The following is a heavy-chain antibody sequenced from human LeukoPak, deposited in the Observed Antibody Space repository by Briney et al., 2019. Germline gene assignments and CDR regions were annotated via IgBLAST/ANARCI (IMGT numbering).Heavy chain of an antibody. CDR1: GYSISSGYD. J-gene: IGHJ4*02. CDR2: LYYTEST. CDR3: ARGVADSSGYYGKDF. Sequence: SETLSLTCIVSGYSISSGYDWAWIRQPPGKGLEWIGSLYYTESTYSNPSLKSRVTISADTSKNQFSLKLSSVTAADTAVYYCARGVADSSGYYGKDFWGQGTLVTVSS. V-gene: IGHV4-38-2*02. D-gene: IGHD3-22*01.